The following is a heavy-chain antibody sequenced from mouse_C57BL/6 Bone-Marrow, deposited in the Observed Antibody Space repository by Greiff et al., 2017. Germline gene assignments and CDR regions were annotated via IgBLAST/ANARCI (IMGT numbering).Heavy chain of an antibody. CDR2: IDPTSGNT. CDR3: ARVCYDAMDY. V-gene: IGHV1-81*01. CDR1: GYTFTSYG. Sequence: VQLQQSGAELARPGASVKLSCKASGYTFTSYGISWVKQRTGQGLEWIGEIDPTSGNTYYNEKFKGKATLTVDKSSSTAYMELRSLTSEDSAVYFDARVCYDAMDYCGRGTSVTGSA. J-gene: IGHJ4*01.